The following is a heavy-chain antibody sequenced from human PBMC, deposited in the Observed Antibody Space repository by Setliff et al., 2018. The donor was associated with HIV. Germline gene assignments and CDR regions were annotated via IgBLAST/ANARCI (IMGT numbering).Heavy chain of an antibody. D-gene: IGHD4-17*01. CDR2: IYYSGST. V-gene: IGHV4-39*01. CDR1: GGSISSSSYY. J-gene: IGHJ6*03. Sequence: SETLSLTCTVSGGSISSSSYYWGWIRQPPGKGLEWIGSIYYSGSTNYNPSLKSRVTISVDTSKNQFSLKLSSVTAADTAVYYCARHKRTMSYDYGGNSYYYYMDVWGKGTTVTVSS. CDR3: ARHKRTMSYDYGGNSYYYYMDV.